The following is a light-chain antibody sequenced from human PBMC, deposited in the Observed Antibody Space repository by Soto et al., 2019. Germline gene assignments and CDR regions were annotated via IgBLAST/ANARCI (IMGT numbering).Light chain of an antibody. J-gene: IGKJ4*01. CDR3: QQSYGTPLT. CDR2: AAS. CDR1: QSISNY. V-gene: IGKV1-39*01. Sequence: DMEMTQSPLALSASVGDRVTITCRASQSISNYLNWYQHKQGKVPKLLIYAASSLQSGVPTRFSGSGSGTDFTLTINSLQPEDFATYYRQQSYGTPLTFGGGTQIEIK.